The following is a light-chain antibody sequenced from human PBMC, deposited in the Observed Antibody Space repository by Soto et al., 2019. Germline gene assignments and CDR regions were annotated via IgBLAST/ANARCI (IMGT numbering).Light chain of an antibody. J-gene: IGLJ1*01. V-gene: IGLV3-21*02. CDR1: NVGSKS. CDR3: QVWNSISDHYV. Sequence: SYELTQPPSVPMAPGQTARITCGGNNVGSKSVHWYQQKPGQAPVLVVYDDGDRPSGIPERFSGSNSGNTATLTISRVEAGDEADYYCQVWNSISDHYVFGTGTKVTVL. CDR2: DDG.